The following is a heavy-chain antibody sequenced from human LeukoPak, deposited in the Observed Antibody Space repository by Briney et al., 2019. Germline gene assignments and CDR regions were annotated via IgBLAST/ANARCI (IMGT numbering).Heavy chain of an antibody. D-gene: IGHD2-15*01. V-gene: IGHV1-18*01. J-gene: IGHJ6*02. CDR2: ISAYNGNT. CDR3: AILSYYYGMDV. Sequence: GASVTVSCKASGYTFTSYGISWVRQALGQGLEWMGWISAYNGNTNYAQKLQGRVTMTTDTSTSTAYMELRSLRSDDTAVYYCAILSYYYGMDVWGQGTTVTVSS. CDR1: GYTFTSYG.